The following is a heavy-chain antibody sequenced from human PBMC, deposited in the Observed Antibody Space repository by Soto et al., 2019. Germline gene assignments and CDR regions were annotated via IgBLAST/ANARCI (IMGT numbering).Heavy chain of an antibody. Sequence: EAQLEESGGGLVQPGGSLRLSCAASGFNLNNFEGNWVRQAPGKGLEWIAYLSTSGGTIYYADSVKGRFIISRDNANNSLSLHMNSLRGEDTAVYYCARARRILPAAAISYGMDVWGQGTTVTVTS. V-gene: IGHV3-48*03. D-gene: IGHD2-2*01. CDR3: ARARRILPAAAISYGMDV. J-gene: IGHJ6*02. CDR2: LSTSGGTI. CDR1: GFNLNNFE.